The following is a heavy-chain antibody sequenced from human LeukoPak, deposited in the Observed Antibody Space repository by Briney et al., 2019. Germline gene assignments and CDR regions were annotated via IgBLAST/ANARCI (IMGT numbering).Heavy chain of an antibody. D-gene: IGHD3-16*01. V-gene: IGHV3-23*01. CDR1: GFTFSSYG. CDR2: INGSGGST. Sequence: PGGSLRLSCAASGFTFSSYGMSWVRQAPGKGLEWVSAINGSGGSTYYADSVKGRFTISRDNSKNTLYLQINSLRAEDTAVYFCLYGGYFQHWGQGTLVTVSS. CDR3: LYGGYFQH. J-gene: IGHJ1*01.